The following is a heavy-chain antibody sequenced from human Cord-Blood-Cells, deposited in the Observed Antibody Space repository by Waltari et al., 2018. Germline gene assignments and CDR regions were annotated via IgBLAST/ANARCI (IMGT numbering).Heavy chain of an antibody. Sequence: VQPQQWGAGLLTPSETLSLTCAVYGGSFSGYYWSWIRQPPGKGLEWIGEINHSGSTNYNPSLKSRVTISVDTSKNQFSLKLSSVTAADTAVYYCARYKYDFWSGYYYYYYYGMDVWGQGTTVTVSS. D-gene: IGHD3-3*01. CDR3: ARYKYDFWSGYYYYYYYGMDV. CDR1: GGSFSGYY. V-gene: IGHV4-34*01. CDR2: INHSGST. J-gene: IGHJ6*02.